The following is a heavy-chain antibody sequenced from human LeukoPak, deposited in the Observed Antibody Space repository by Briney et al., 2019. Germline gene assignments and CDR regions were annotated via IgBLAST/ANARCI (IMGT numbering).Heavy chain of an antibody. Sequence: ASVKVSCKASGYTFTGYYMHWVRQAPGQGLEWVGWINPNSGGTNYAQKLQGRVTMTRDTPISTAYMELSRLTSDDTAVYYCARDYTGSSMPDSWGQGTKVTVSS. J-gene: IGHJ3*01. V-gene: IGHV1-2*02. CDR2: INPNSGGT. CDR3: ARDYTGSSMPDS. CDR1: GYTFTGYY. D-gene: IGHD1-26*01.